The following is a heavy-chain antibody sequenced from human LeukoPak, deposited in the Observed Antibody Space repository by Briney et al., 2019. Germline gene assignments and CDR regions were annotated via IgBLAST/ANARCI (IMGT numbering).Heavy chain of an antibody. J-gene: IGHJ6*02. CDR2: INHSGST. CDR1: GGSFSGYY. D-gene: IGHD2-21*02. Sequence: SETLSLTCAVYGGSFSGYYWSWIRQPPGKGLEWIGEINHSGSTNYNPSLKSRVTISVDTSKNRFSLKLSSVAAADTAVYYCARRGVTYVPYVYYYYGMDVWGQGTTVTVSS. CDR3: ARRGVTYVPYVYYYYGMDV. V-gene: IGHV4-34*01.